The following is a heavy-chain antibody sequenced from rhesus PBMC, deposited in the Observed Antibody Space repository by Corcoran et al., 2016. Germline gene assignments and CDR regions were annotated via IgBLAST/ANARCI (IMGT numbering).Heavy chain of an antibody. Sequence: VQLQESGPGLVKPSETLSLTCAVSGGSISGFYWNWIRHPPGKGLEWVSSISSGGGTATLYPDSVKGRFTISRDNAKNTVYLQMNSLRDEDTAVYYCARSLTGTSSRCDFWGQGVLVTVSS. V-gene: IGHV3-110*01. CDR2: ISSGGGTAT. CDR1: GGSISGFY. D-gene: IGHD1-7*02. J-gene: IGHJ4*01. CDR3: ARSLTGTSSRCDF.